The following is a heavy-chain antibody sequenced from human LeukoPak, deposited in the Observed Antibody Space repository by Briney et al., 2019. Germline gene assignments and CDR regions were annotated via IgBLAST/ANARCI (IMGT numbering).Heavy chain of an antibody. V-gene: IGHV3-30*04. Sequence: GGSLRLSCVTSGFIFRNYAMHRIRQTPGKGLEWVAVIFYDGTIQYYADSVKGRFTISRDNSKNTVYLQMSSLRTEDTSLYYCARDPRGPTGYDSPSRDTFDYWGQGTLVTVSS. D-gene: IGHD3-22*01. CDR2: IFYDGTIQ. CDR3: ARDPRGPTGYDSPSRDTFDY. CDR1: GFIFRNYA. J-gene: IGHJ4*02.